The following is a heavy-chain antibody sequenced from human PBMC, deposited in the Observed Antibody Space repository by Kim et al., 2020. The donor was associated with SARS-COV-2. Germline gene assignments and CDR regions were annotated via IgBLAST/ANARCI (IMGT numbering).Heavy chain of an antibody. D-gene: IGHD3-3*02. CDR3: AREGQISGRAGTYDV. Sequence: ASVKGRFTVSRDNPNNVMFLQLDSLRPEDTAVYYCAREGQISGRAGTYDVWGRGTLVTVSS. V-gene: IGHV3-30*01. J-gene: IGHJ3*01.